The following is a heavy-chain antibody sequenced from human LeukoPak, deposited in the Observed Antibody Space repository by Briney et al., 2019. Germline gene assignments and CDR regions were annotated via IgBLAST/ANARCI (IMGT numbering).Heavy chain of an antibody. CDR1: GGSISTYC. V-gene: IGHV4-4*07. Sequence: SETLSLTCTVSGGSISTYCWSWIRQPAGKGLEWIGRIYTSGSTNYNPSLKSRVTMSVDTSKNQFSLKLSSVTAADTAVYYCARSLKGYKKVVGTLDYWGREPLLP. J-gene: IGHJ4*02. CDR3: ARSLKGYKKVVGTLDY. D-gene: IGHD1-14*01. CDR2: IYTSGST.